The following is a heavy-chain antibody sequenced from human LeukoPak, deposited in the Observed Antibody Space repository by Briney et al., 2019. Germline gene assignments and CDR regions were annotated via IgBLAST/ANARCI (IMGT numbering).Heavy chain of an antibody. CDR2: ISYDGSNK. CDR3: ASLLAGIQH. J-gene: IGHJ1*01. Sequence: GGSLRLSCAASGFTFSSYAMHWVRQAPGKGLEWVAVISYDGSNKYYADSVKGRFTISRDNSKNTLYLQMNSLRAEDTAVYYCASLLAGIQHWGQGTLVTVSS. V-gene: IGHV3-30*04. D-gene: IGHD6-13*01. CDR1: GFTFSSYA.